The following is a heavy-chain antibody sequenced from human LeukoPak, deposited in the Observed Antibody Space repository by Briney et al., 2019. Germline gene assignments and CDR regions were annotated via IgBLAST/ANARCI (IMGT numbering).Heavy chain of an antibody. CDR2: IYYSGST. V-gene: IGHV4-39*01. CDR3: ARHKDYYYSYMDV. Sequence: PSETLSLTCTVSGGSISSSSYYWGWIRQPPGKGLEWIGTIYYSGSTYYNPSLTSRVTISVDTSKNQFSLKLSSVTAADTAVYYCARHKDYYYSYMDVWGRGTTVTISS. CDR1: GGSISSSSYY. J-gene: IGHJ6*03.